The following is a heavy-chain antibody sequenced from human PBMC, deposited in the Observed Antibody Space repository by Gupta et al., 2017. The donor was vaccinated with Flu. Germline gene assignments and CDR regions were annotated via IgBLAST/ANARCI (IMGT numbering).Heavy chain of an antibody. Sequence: VREAPGQGLVWVSRIRFDGTATSYADSVRGRFTISRDNAKNTLYLQMDSRRAEDTALYYCAREVVNNRLDPWGQGTLVTVSS. V-gene: IGHV3-74*01. J-gene: IGHJ5*02. CDR3: AREVVNNRLDP. CDR2: IRFDGTAT.